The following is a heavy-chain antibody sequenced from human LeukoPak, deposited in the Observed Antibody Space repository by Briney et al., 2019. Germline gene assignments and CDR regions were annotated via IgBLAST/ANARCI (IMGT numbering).Heavy chain of an antibody. CDR1: GFTFNSYS. J-gene: IGHJ4*02. D-gene: IGHD1-26*01. CDR3: ARVVGSYYGYFDY. CDR2: ISSSSSTI. Sequence: PGGSLRLSCAASGFTFNSYSMNWVHQAPGKGLEWVSFISSSSSTIYYADSVKGRFTISRDNGKKSLYLQMNSLRAEDTAVYYCARVVGSYYGYFDYWGQGTLVTVSS. V-gene: IGHV3-48*01.